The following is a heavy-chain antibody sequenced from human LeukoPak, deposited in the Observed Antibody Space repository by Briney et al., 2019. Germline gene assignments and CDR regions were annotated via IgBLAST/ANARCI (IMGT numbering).Heavy chain of an antibody. CDR2: IIAYNGNT. V-gene: IGHV1-18*01. CDR3: ARDLVRGRRKWENNGMDV. CDR1: GYTFTNYG. Sequence: ASVKVSCKASGYTFTNYGISWVRQAPGQGLEWMGYIIAYNGNTNYAQNFQGRVTMTTDTSTSTAYMELRSLRSDDTAVYYCARDLVRGRRKWENNGMDVWGQGTRVTVSS. D-gene: IGHD1-26*01. J-gene: IGHJ6*02.